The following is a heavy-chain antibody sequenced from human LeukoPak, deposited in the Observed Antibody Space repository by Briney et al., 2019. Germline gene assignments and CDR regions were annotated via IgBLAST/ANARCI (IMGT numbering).Heavy chain of an antibody. J-gene: IGHJ6*03. CDR1: GYTFTSYA. CDR3: ARGVGNRAARPYYYYMDV. D-gene: IGHD6-6*01. Sequence: GASVKVSCKASGYTFTSYAISWVRQAPGQGLEWMGGIIPIFGTANYAQKFQGRVTITADKSTSTAYMELSSLRSEDTAVYYCARGVGNRAARPYYYYMDVWGKGTTVTVSS. V-gene: IGHV1-69*06. CDR2: IIPIFGTA.